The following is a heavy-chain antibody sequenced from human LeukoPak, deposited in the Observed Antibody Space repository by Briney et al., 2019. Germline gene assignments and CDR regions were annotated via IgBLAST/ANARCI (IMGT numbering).Heavy chain of an antibody. CDR3: AIRAYSAAYWKHFDY. D-gene: IGHD1-1*01. CDR1: GGSISSGSYY. V-gene: IGHV4-61*01. Sequence: PSETLSLTCTVSGGSISSGSYYWSWIRQPPGKGLEWFGYIYDSGTTNYNPSLKSRVTISVDTSKNQFSLKLNSVTAADTAVYFCAIRAYSAAYWKHFDYWGEGSLVSVSS. CDR2: IYDSGTT. J-gene: IGHJ4*02.